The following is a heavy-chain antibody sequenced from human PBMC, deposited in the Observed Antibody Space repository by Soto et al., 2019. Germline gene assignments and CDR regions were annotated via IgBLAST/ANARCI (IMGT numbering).Heavy chain of an antibody. CDR2: VHHSWGS. Sequence: QVQLQESGPGLVKPSETLSLSCTVSGGSISSYYWSWFRQSPGKRMEWIGYVHHSWGSSYNPSLRSRVAISLDTTKSQFSLKVASVTATDSDVYYCARQGFGPLHGLVDVWGQGTTVTVSS. D-gene: IGHD3-10*01. V-gene: IGHV4-59*08. J-gene: IGHJ6*02. CDR3: ARQGFGPLHGLVDV. CDR1: GGSISSYY.